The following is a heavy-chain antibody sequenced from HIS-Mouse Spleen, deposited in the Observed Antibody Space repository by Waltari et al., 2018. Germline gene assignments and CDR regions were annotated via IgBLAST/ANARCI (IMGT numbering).Heavy chain of an antibody. CDR3: ARGPFSSSFNWFDP. J-gene: IGHJ5*02. CDR1: GYPFTGYS. V-gene: IGHV1-2*02. D-gene: IGHD6-6*01. CDR2: INPNSGGT. Sequence: QVQLVPSGAEVKKPGASVKVSCKASGYPFTGYSMHWVRQAPGQGLEWMGWINPNSGGTNYAQKFQGRVTMTRDTSISTAYMELSRLRSDDTAVYYCARGPFSSSFNWFDPWGQGTLVTVSS.